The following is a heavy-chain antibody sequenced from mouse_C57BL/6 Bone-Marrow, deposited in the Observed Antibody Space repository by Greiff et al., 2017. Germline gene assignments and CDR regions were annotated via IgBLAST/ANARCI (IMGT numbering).Heavy chain of an antibody. CDR1: GSTFTGYG. CDR3: ARGDYGFAY. D-gene: IGHD1-1*01. Sequence: VNLRQPGAGLVRPGSSVKLSCRASGSTFTGYGLDWWRQRPDQGLEWIGNINPPDGKPHYNQKLKDKATLAVDKSSSTAYMQLSSLRSEDSAVYYCARGDYGFAYWGQGTLVTVSA. V-gene: IGHV1-61*01. CDR2: INPPDGKP. J-gene: IGHJ3*01.